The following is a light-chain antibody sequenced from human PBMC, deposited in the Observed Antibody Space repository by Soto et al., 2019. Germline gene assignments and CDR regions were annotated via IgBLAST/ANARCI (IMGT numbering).Light chain of an antibody. CDR2: GAS. CDR1: QSVSST. CDR3: QHYNHWPFT. V-gene: IGKV3-15*01. Sequence: EIVMTQSPGTLSVFPGERATLSCRASQSVSSTLAWYQQKPGQAPRLLIYGASTRATGIPARFSGSGSGTEFSLTISSLKSEDFAVYYCQHYNHWPFTFGQGTKLEIK. J-gene: IGKJ2*01.